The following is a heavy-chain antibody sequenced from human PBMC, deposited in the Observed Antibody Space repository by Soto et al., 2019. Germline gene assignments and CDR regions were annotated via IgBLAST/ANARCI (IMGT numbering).Heavy chain of an antibody. D-gene: IGHD3-22*01. Sequence: PSETLSLTCAVSGGSISSGGYSWSWIRQPPGKGLEWIGYIYHSGSTYYNPSLKSRVTISVDRSKNQFSLKLSSVTAADTAVYYCARAFGGYYYVDWFDPWGQGTLVTVSS. CDR3: ARAFGGYYYVDWFDP. J-gene: IGHJ5*02. V-gene: IGHV4-30-2*01. CDR1: GGSISSGGYS. CDR2: IYHSGST.